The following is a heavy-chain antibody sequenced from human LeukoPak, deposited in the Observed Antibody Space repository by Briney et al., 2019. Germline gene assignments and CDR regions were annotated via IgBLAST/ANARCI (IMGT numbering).Heavy chain of an antibody. CDR3: ARVGRVIGGIDYYMDV. D-gene: IGHD2/OR15-2a*01. V-gene: IGHV4-4*07. CDR1: GGSISSYY. J-gene: IGHJ6*03. CDR2: IYTSGNT. Sequence: SETLSFTCTVSGGSISSYYWSWIRQPAGKGLEWIGRIYTSGNTNYNPSLKSRVTMSVDTSKNQFSLKLSSVTAADTAVYYCARVGRVIGGIDYYMDVWGKGTTVTVSS.